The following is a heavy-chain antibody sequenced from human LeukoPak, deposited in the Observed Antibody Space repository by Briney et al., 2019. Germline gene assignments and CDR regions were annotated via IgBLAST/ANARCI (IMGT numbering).Heavy chain of an antibody. Sequence: PGGSLRLSCAASGFTFSSYDMHWVRQATGKGLEWVSAIGTAGDTYYPGSVKGRFTISRENAKNSLYLQMNSLRAGDTAVYYCARDRGFGDFDPWGQGTLVTVSS. J-gene: IGHJ5*02. CDR3: ARDRGFGDFDP. D-gene: IGHD3-10*01. V-gene: IGHV3-13*01. CDR2: IGTAGDT. CDR1: GFTFSSYD.